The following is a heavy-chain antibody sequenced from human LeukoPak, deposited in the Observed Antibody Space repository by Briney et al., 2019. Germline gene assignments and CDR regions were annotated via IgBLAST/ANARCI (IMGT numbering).Heavy chain of an antibody. V-gene: IGHV1-2*02. J-gene: IGHJ4*02. Sequence: ASVKVSCKASGYTFTGYHMHWVRQAPGQGLEWMGWINPNSGGTNYAQKFQGRVTMTRDTSISTAYMELSRLRSDDTAVYYCARDFWIAVAGSHFDYWGQGTLVTVSS. CDR2: INPNSGGT. CDR3: ARDFWIAVAGSHFDY. CDR1: GYTFTGYH. D-gene: IGHD6-19*01.